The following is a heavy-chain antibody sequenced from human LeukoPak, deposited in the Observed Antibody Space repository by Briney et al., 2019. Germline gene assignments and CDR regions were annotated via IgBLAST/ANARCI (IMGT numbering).Heavy chain of an antibody. J-gene: IGHJ4*02. CDR2: ISGYNSNT. CDR3: ARDLYSSSWYVKGSLGY. D-gene: IGHD6-13*01. V-gene: IGHV1-18*01. Sequence: ASVKVSCKASGYMFTSYGLSWVRQTPGQGLEWMGWISGYNSNTKYGQKFQGRVTMTTDTSTSTAYMELRSLRSDDTAVYYCARDLYSSSWYVKGSLGYWGQGTLVTVSS. CDR1: GYMFTSYG.